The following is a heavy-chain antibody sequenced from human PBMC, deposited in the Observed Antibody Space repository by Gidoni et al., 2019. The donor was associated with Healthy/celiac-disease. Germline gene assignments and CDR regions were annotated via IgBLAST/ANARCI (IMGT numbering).Heavy chain of an antibody. CDR2: ISGSGGSK. D-gene: IGHD1-26*01. J-gene: IGHJ4*02. Sequence: EVQLLESGGGLVKPGGSLSLSCAASGFTFSSYAMSWVRQDPGKGLGWVAAISGSGGSKYYADSVKGRFTISRDNSKNTLYLQMNSLRAEDTAVYYCARGGVVGAQVYWGQGTLVTVSS. V-gene: IGHV3-23*01. CDR1: GFTFSSYA. CDR3: ARGGVVGAQVY.